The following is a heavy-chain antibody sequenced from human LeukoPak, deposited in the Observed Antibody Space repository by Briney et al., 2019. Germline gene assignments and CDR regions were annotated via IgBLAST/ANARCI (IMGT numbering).Heavy chain of an antibody. D-gene: IGHD3-22*01. J-gene: IGHJ4*02. CDR3: ARGHPYDSSGYYPSPPFDY. CDR1: GGSISSGGYY. Sequence: SETLSLTCTVSGGSISSGGYYWSWIRQHPGKGLEWIGYIYYSGSTYYNPPLKSRVTISVDTSKNQFSLKLSSVTAADTAVYYCARGHPYDSSGYYPSPPFDYWGQGTLVTVSS. CDR2: IYYSGST. V-gene: IGHV4-31*03.